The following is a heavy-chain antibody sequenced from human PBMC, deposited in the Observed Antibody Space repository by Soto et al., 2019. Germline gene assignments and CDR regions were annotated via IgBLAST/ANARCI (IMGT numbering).Heavy chain of an antibody. V-gene: IGHV4-59*01. CDR2: IYYSGST. Sequence: PSETLCLTCTVSGGSISSYYWSWIRQPPGKGLEWIGYIYYSGSTNYNPSLKSRVTISVDTSKNQFSLKLSSVTAADTAVYYCASGVSRAGFDPWGQGTLVTVSS. J-gene: IGHJ5*02. CDR1: GGSISSYY. CDR3: ASGVSRAGFDP.